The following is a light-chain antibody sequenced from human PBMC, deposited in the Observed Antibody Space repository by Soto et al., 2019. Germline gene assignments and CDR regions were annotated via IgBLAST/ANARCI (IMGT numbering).Light chain of an antibody. J-gene: IGKJ3*01. Sequence: EIVMTQSPVTLSVSPGERATVSCRASQSVSGNLAWDQQRPGQAPRLLMYGASTRATGIPARFSGSGSGTEFTLTITILQSEDFAVYYCQQYNKWPLFTFGPGTRVDMK. CDR2: GAS. CDR1: QSVSGN. CDR3: QQYNKWPLFT. V-gene: IGKV3-15*01.